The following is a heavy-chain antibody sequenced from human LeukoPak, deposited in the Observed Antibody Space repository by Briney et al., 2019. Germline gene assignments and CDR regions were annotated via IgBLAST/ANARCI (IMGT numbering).Heavy chain of an antibody. CDR3: ARDPIAVAAPNWFDP. D-gene: IGHD6-19*01. V-gene: IGHV3-48*04. CDR1: GFTFSSYS. Sequence: GGSLRLSCAASGFTFSSYSMNWVRQAPGKGLEWVSYISSSSSTIYYADSVKGRFTISRDNAKNSLYLQMNSLRAEDTAVYYCARDPIAVAAPNWFDPWGQGTLVTVSS. J-gene: IGHJ5*02. CDR2: ISSSSSTI.